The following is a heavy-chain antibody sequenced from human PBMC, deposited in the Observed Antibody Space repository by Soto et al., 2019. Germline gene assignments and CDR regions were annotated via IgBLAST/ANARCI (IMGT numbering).Heavy chain of an antibody. V-gene: IGHV4-34*01. CDR3: ARVKVYDYVWGSYRGWFDP. J-gene: IGHJ5*02. CDR2: INHSGST. CDR1: GGSFSGYY. D-gene: IGHD3-16*01. Sequence: SETLSLTCAVYGGSFSGYYWSWIRQPPGKGLEWIGEINHSGSTNYNPSLKSRVTISVDTSKNQFSLKLSSVTAADTAVYYCARVKVYDYVWGSYRGWFDPWGQGTLVT.